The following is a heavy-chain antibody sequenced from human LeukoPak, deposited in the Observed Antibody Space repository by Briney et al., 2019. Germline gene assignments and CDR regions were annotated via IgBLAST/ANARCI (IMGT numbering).Heavy chain of an antibody. J-gene: IGHJ4*02. D-gene: IGHD1-26*01. CDR1: GGSISSYY. CDR3: ARARSGRLYYFDY. Sequence: PSETLSLTCTVSGGSISSYYWSWIRQPPGKGLEWIGYIYYSGSTNYNPSLKSRVTISVDTSKNQFSLKLSSVTAAHTAVYYCARARSGRLYYFDYRGQGTLVTVSS. V-gene: IGHV4-59*01. CDR2: IYYSGST.